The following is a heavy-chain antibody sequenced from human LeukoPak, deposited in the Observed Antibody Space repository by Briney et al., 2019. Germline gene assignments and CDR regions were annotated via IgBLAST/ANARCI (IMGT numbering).Heavy chain of an antibody. J-gene: IGHJ4*02. D-gene: IGHD5-12*01. Sequence: SETLSLTCTVSGYSLSSGHYWGWIRPPPGKGLEWIGSIYHSGSTYYNPSLKSRVTISVDTSKNQFSLKLSSVTAADTAVYYCARDATMMGNYFNYWGQGTLVTVSS. V-gene: IGHV4-38-2*02. CDR3: ARDATMMGNYFNY. CDR2: IYHSGST. CDR1: GYSLSSGHY.